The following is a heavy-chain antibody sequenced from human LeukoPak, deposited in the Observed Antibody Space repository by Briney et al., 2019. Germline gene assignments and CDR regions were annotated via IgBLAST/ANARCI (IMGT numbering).Heavy chain of an antibody. CDR1: GYTFTSYG. CDR3: ARDHAAGTSGDY. D-gene: IGHD6-13*01. V-gene: IGHV1-18*04. CDR2: ISAYNGNT. Sequence: ASVKVSCKASGYTFTSYGISWVRQAPGQGLEWMGWISAYNGNTNYAQKLQGRVTMTTDPSTSTAYMELRSLRSDDTAVYYCARDHAAGTSGDYWGQGTLGTVSS. J-gene: IGHJ4*02.